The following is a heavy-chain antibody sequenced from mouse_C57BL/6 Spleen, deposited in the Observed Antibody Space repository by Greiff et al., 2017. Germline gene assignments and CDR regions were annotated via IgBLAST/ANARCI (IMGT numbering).Heavy chain of an antibody. V-gene: IGHV5-12*01. CDR3: ARPGDGYYRGYFDV. Sequence: EVKLVESGGRLVQPGGSLKLSCAASGFTFSDYYMYWVRQTPEKRLEWVAYISNGGGSTYYPDTVKGRFTISRDNAKNTLYLQMSRLKSEDTAMYYCARPGDGYYRGYFDVWGTGTTVTVSS. D-gene: IGHD2-3*01. CDR2: ISNGGGST. CDR1: GFTFSDYY. J-gene: IGHJ1*03.